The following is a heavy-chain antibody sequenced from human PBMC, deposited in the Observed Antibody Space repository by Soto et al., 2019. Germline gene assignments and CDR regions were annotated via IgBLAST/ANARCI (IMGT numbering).Heavy chain of an antibody. V-gene: IGHV3-30-3*01. D-gene: IGHD2-2*01. CDR2: ISYDGSNK. Sequence: GGSLRLSCAASGFTFSSYAMHWVRQAPGKGLEWVAVISYDGSNKYYADSVKGRFTISRDNSKNTLYLQMNSLRAEDTAVYYCAREDIVLVPAAMSEVGWFDPWGQGTLVTVSS. CDR1: GFTFSSYA. J-gene: IGHJ5*02. CDR3: AREDIVLVPAAMSEVGWFDP.